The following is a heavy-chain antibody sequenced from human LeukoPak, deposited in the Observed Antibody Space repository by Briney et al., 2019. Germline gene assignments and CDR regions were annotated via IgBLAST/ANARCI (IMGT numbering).Heavy chain of an antibody. D-gene: IGHD6-19*01. Sequence: PGGSLRLSCAASGFTFSSYSMNWVRQAPGKGLEWVSSISSSSSYIYYADSVKGRFTISRDNAKNSLYLQMNSLRAEDTAVYYCARGYSSGWYYWDYWGQGTLVTVSS. CDR1: GFTFSSYS. J-gene: IGHJ4*02. CDR2: ISSSSSYI. CDR3: ARGYSSGWYYWDY. V-gene: IGHV3-21*04.